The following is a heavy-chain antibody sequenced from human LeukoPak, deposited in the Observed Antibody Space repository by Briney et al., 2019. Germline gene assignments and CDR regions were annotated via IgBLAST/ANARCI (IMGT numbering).Heavy chain of an antibody. CDR3: ARGLMLRGVADY. Sequence: GGSLRLSCAASGFTFSSYWMSWVRQAPGKGLEWVAVILHDGTNKYADSVKGRFTISRDNSKNTLYLQMIRLRVGDTAVYYCARGLMLRGVADYWGQGTLVTVSS. CDR1: GFTFSSYW. J-gene: IGHJ4*02. D-gene: IGHD3-10*01. V-gene: IGHV3-30*03. CDR2: ILHDGTNK.